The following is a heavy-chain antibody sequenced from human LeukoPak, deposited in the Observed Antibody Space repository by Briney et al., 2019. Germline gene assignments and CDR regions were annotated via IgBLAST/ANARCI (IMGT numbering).Heavy chain of an antibody. J-gene: IGHJ6*02. CDR1: GGSINSNNYY. V-gene: IGHV4-39*07. CDR3: ARASPSMDV. CDR2: IYHSGRT. Sequence: SETLSLTCTVSGGSINSNNYYWGWIRQPPGKGLEWIGEIYHSGRTNCNPSLKSRVTISVDKSKNQFSLKLSSVTAADTAVYHCARASPSMDVWGQGTTVTVSS.